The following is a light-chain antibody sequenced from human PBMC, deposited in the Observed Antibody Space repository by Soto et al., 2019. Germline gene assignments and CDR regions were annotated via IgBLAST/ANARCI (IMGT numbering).Light chain of an antibody. Sequence: EIRVRQSPATLAECPGRTATLSCRASQYVSNKVAWYQQKPGQAPSLLILGASTRATGVPARFSGSGSGTEFTLSISIRQSEDFAIYYCKQYKAWPPFTSGQGTRLEIK. V-gene: IGKV3-15*01. CDR2: GAS. J-gene: IGKJ5*01. CDR3: KQYKAWPPFT. CDR1: QYVSNK.